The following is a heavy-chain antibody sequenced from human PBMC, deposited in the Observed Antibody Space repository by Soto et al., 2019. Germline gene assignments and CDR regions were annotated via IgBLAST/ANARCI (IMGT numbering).Heavy chain of an antibody. CDR3: ARAVGATTKRENNWFDP. D-gene: IGHD1-26*01. J-gene: IGHJ5*02. V-gene: IGHV1-18*01. CDR2: ISAYNGNT. CDR1: GYTFTSYG. Sequence: ASLKVSCKASGYTFTSYGISWVRQAPGQGLEWMGWISAYNGNTNYAQKLQGRVTMTTDTSTSTAYMELRSLRSDDTAVYYCARAVGATTKRENNWFDPWGQGTLVTVS.